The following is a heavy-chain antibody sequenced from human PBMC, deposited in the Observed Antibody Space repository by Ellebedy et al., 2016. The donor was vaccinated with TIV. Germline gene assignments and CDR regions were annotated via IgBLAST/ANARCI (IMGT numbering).Heavy chain of an antibody. CDR2: FLPMFGTS. CDR3: VTDPLDQPVDCFDN. D-gene: IGHD2-2*01. Sequence: ASVKVSCKAFGGTFSTYALNWVRQAPGQGLEWIGAFLPMFGTSNSAQKFQGRVTMTEDTSTDTAYMELTSLRSEDTAVYFCVTDPLDQPVDCFDNWGQGTLVTVSS. V-gene: IGHV1-69*06. J-gene: IGHJ4*02. CDR1: GGTFSTYA.